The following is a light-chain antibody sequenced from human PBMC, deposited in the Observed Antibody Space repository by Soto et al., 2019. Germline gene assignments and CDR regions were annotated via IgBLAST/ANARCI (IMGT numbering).Light chain of an antibody. Sequence: DIQITQSPSTLSASVGDRVTITCRASQSISSWLAWYQQKPGKAPKILIYKASSLESGVPSRFRGSGSGTEFTLTISSLQPEDFESFYCQQYTSYPLTFGGGTKVDIK. CDR2: KAS. CDR3: QQYTSYPLT. CDR1: QSISSW. V-gene: IGKV1-5*03. J-gene: IGKJ4*01.